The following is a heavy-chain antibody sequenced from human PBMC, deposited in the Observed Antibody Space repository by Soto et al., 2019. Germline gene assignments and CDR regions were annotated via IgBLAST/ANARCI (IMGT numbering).Heavy chain of an antibody. D-gene: IGHD3-3*01. Sequence: ASVKVSCKASGYTFTGYYMHWVRQAPGQGLEWMGWINPNSGGTNYAQKFQGWVTMTRDTSISTAYMELSRLRSDDTAVYYCARGGYYDFWSGYYSGAAGSSYYYGMDIWGQGTTVTVSS. CDR3: ARGGYYDFWSGYYSGAAGSSYYYGMDI. CDR1: GYTFTGYY. V-gene: IGHV1-2*04. CDR2: INPNSGGT. J-gene: IGHJ6*02.